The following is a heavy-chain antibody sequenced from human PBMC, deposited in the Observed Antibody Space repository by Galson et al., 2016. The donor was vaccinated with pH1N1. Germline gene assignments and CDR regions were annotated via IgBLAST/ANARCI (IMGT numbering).Heavy chain of an antibody. Sequence: PALVKPTQTLKLTCTFSGFSLSTFGVRVSWIRQSPGKALEWLARIDWDDEKFYSPSLKPRLTISKDTSKDQVVLTMTNKDPVDTGTYYCARMGVASGGRYYYGMDVWGQGTTVTVSS. CDR3: ARMGVASGGRYYYGMDV. CDR1: GFSLSTFGVR. CDR2: IDWDDEK. J-gene: IGHJ6*02. D-gene: IGHD3-10*01. V-gene: IGHV2-70*04.